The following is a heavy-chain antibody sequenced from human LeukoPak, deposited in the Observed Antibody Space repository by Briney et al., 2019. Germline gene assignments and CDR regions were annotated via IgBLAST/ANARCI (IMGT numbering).Heavy chain of an antibody. CDR3: ARDGDNWDRGPFDI. D-gene: IGHD1-20*01. J-gene: IGHJ3*02. V-gene: IGHV3-48*01. CDR1: GFTFSSYS. Sequence: GGSLRLSCAASGFTFSSYSMNWVRQAPGKGLEWVSYISSSSSTIYYADSVKSRFTISRDNAKNSLYLQMNSLRAEDTAVYYCARDGDNWDRGPFDIWGQGTMVTVSS. CDR2: ISSSSSTI.